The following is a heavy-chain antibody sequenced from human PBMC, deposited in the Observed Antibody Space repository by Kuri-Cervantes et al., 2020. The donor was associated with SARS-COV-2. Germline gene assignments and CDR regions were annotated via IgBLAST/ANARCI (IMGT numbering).Heavy chain of an antibody. Sequence: GESLKISCAASGFTFSSYAMSWVRQAPGKGLEWVSAISGSGETIHYADSVQGRFTISRDNSKKMLYLQMKSLRAEDTATYYCALEIMSFFGMDVWGQGTTVTVSS. D-gene: IGHD2-8*01. CDR1: GFTFSSYA. J-gene: IGHJ6*02. CDR3: ALEIMSFFGMDV. V-gene: IGHV3-23*01. CDR2: ISGSGETI.